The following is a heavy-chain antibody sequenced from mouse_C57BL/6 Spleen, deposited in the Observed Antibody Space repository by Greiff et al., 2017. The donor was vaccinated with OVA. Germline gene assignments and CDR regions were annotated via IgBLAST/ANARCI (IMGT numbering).Heavy chain of an antibody. Sequence: EVKVEESGGGLVKPGGSLKLSCAASGFTFSDYGMHWVRQAPEKGLEWVAYISSGSSTIYYADTVKGRFTISRDNAKNTLFLQMTSLRSEDTAMYYCATLKGYWGQGTTLTVSS. V-gene: IGHV5-17*01. CDR1: GFTFSDYG. J-gene: IGHJ2*01. CDR3: ATLKGY. CDR2: ISSGSSTI.